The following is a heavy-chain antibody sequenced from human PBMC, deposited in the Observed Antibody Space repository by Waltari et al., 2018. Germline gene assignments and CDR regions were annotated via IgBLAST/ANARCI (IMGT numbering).Heavy chain of an antibody. CDR2: IYHTGST. CDR3: GGGGGGDREWFDP. CDR1: GRPISGFY. D-gene: IGHD2-21*02. Sequence: QVQLQESGPSLLKLLETLSLICTVSGRPISGFYLSWVRQPPGKGLDWIGHIYHTGSTNVNPAHKSRVTMSIETLKNQFSLKLRNVTVADTAIYGNGGGGGGDREWFDPWSQGTRVTVSS. J-gene: IGHJ5*02. V-gene: IGHV4-59*01.